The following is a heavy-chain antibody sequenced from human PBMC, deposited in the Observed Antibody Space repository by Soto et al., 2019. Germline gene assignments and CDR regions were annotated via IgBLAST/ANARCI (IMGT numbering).Heavy chain of an antibody. CDR3: ARDRIVATRTYYYYYTDV. V-gene: IGHV3-33*01. CDR2: IWYDGSNK. D-gene: IGHD5-12*01. Sequence: QVQLVESGGGVVQPGRSLRLSCAASGFTFSSYGMHWVRQAPGKGLEWVAVIWYDGSNKYYADSVKGRFTISRDNSKNTLYLQMNSLRAEDTAVYYCARDRIVATRTYYYYYTDVWGKGTTVTVSS. J-gene: IGHJ6*03. CDR1: GFTFSSYG.